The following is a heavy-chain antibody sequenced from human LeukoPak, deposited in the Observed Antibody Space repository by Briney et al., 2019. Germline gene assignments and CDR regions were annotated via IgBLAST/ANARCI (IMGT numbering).Heavy chain of an antibody. V-gene: IGHV3-48*04. Sequence: GGSLRLSSAASGFTFSDFTMNWVRQAPGKGLEWLSYIHISGSPTYYADSVTGRFIISRDNAKNSLYLQIDSLRAEDTAVYYCARDKDYSFDYWGQGILVTVSS. J-gene: IGHJ4*02. CDR2: IHISGSPT. CDR3: ARDKDYSFDY. CDR1: GFTFSDFT.